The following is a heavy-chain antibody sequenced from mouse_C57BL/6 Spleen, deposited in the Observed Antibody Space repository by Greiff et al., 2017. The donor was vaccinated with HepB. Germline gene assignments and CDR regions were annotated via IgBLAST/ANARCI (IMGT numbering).Heavy chain of an antibody. CDR2: IDPSDSYT. D-gene: IGHD1-1*01. Sequence: VQLQQPGAELVRPGTSVKLSCKASGYTFTSYWMHWVKQRPGQGLEWIGVIDPSDSYTNYNQKFKGKATLTVDTSSSTAYMQLSSLTSEDSAVYYCARGRYYGSSYPWYFDVWGTGTTVTVSS. J-gene: IGHJ1*03. V-gene: IGHV1-59*01. CDR3: ARGRYYGSSYPWYFDV. CDR1: GYTFTSYW.